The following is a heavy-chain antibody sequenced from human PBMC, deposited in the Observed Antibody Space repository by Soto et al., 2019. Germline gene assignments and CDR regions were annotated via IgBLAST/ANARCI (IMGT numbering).Heavy chain of an antibody. D-gene: IGHD6-13*01. CDR2: IYYSGTS. Sequence: QVQLQESGPGLVQPSQTLSLTCAVSGGALSTDNDSWSWLRQHPGKGLEWIGYIYYSGTSYYNPSLKGRGTISVDTSKNQFTLKLTSVTAAATAVSYCAGAKQQLVNSWGQGTLVTVSS. CDR3: AGAKQQLVNS. V-gene: IGHV4-31*11. CDR1: GGALSTDNDS. J-gene: IGHJ4*02.